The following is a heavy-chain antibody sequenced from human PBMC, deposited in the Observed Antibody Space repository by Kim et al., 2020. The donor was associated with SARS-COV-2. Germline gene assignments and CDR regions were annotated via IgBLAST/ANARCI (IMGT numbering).Heavy chain of an antibody. V-gene: IGHV3-23*01. D-gene: IGHD6-13*01. CDR3: AKMGGCLGYRSSWYLDWYFDL. J-gene: IGHJ2*01. Sequence: GGSLRLSCAASGFTFSSYAMSWVRQAPGKGLEWVSAISGSGGSTYYADSVKGRFTISRDNSKNTLYLQMNSLRAEDTAVYYCAKMGGCLGYRSSWYLDWYFDLWGGGTLVTVSS. CDR1: GFTFSSYA. CDR2: ISGSGGST.